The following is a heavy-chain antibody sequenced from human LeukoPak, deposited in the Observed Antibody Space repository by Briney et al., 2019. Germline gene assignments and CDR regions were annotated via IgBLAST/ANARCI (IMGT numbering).Heavy chain of an antibody. CDR2: IDPSDSYA. CDR3: ARSDGMDV. J-gene: IGHJ6*04. V-gene: IGHV5-10-1*01. CDR1: GYSFTNYW. Sequence: GESLQISCQGSGYSFTNYWISWVRQMPGKGLEWMGRIDPSDSYANYSPSFQGHVTVSVDKSISTAYLQWSSLKASDTAMYYCARSDGMDVWGKGTTVTVSS.